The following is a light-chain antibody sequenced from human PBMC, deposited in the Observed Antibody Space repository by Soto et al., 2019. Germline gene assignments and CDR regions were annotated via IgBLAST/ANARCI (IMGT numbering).Light chain of an antibody. CDR1: QAIGYW. V-gene: IGKV1-12*01. CDR2: PAS. CDR3: QQENSCPLT. J-gene: IGKJ4*01. Sequence: DIQMTQSPSPVSASVGDRVTITCRASQAIGYWLAWYQQKPGKAPKLLIYPASNLQSGVPPRFSGSGAGTDFTLTISSLQPEDFAIYYCQQENSCPLTFGGGTKVEIK.